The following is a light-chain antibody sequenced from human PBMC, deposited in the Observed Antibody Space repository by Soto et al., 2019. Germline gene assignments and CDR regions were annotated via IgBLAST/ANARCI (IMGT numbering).Light chain of an antibody. CDR1: SSDVGSYYY. CDR3: QSYDSTLSARYV. Sequence: QSVLTQPASVSGSPGQSITISCTGTSSDVGSYYYVSWYQQHPGKAPKLMIYEVTNRPSGVPDRFSGSKSGTSASLAITGLQAEDEGDYYCQSYDSTLSARYVFGTGTKVTVL. CDR2: EVT. J-gene: IGLJ1*01. V-gene: IGLV2-14*01.